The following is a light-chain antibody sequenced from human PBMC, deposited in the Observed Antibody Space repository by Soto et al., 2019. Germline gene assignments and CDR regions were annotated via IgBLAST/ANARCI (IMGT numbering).Light chain of an antibody. CDR2: DAT. CDR1: QSVNNL. CDR3: QQRSDWPPFT. J-gene: IGKJ3*01. V-gene: IGKV3-11*01. Sequence: LTQSPATLSLSPGESATLSCRASQSVNNLLAWYQQKPGQAPRLLIYDATKRATGVPDKFRGSGSGTDFTLTIASLAPEDFAVYYCQQRSDWPPFTFGPWTKVDVK.